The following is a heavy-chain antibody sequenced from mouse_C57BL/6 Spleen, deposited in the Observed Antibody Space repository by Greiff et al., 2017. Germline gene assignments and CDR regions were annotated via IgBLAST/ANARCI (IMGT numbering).Heavy chain of an antibody. Sequence: QVQLQQSGAELVRPGSSVKLSCKASGYTFTSYWMDWVKQRPGQGLEWIGNIYPSDSETHYNQKFKDKATLTVDKSSSTAYMQLSSLTAEDSAVYYCARFTTVVARYFDVWGTGTTVTVSS. CDR2: IYPSDSET. CDR1: GYTFTSYW. V-gene: IGHV1-61*01. D-gene: IGHD1-1*01. J-gene: IGHJ1*03. CDR3: ARFTTVVARYFDV.